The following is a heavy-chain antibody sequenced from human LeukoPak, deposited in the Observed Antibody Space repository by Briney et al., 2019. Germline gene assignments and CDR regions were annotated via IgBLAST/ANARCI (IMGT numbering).Heavy chain of an antibody. CDR1: GDSVSSNSVA. CDR3: ARVGFGSGYGGFDY. J-gene: IGHJ4*02. Sequence: SQTLSLTCAISGDSVSSNSVAWNWIRQSPSRGLEWLGRTYNRSKWYNDYALSVKSRITINPDTSKNQFSLQLNSVTPEDTAVYYCARVGFGSGYGGFDYWGQGTLVTVSS. CDR2: TYNRSKWYN. D-gene: IGHD5-12*01. V-gene: IGHV6-1*01.